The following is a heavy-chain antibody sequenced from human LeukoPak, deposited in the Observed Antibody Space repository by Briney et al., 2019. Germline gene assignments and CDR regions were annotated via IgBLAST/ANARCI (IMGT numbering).Heavy chain of an antibody. CDR2: ISGSGSTI. J-gene: IGHJ6*04. D-gene: IGHD3-10*02. Sequence: GGSLRLSCAASGFTFSSSAMSWVRQAPGKGLEWVSGISGSGSTIYYADSVKGRFTISRDNAKNSLYLQMNSLRAEDTAVYYCAELGITMIGGVWGKGTTVTISS. V-gene: IGHV3-48*03. CDR1: GFTFSSSA. CDR3: AELGITMIGGV.